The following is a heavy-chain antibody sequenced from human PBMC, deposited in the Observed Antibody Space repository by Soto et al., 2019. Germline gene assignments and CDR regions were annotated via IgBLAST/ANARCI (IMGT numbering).Heavy chain of an antibody. CDR2: ISAYNGNT. D-gene: IGHD3-3*01. CDR1: GYTVTSYG. J-gene: IGHJ6*02. CDR3: ARVLYYDFWSGPYYYYYGMDV. V-gene: IGHV1-18*04. Sequence: ASVKVSCKVSGYTVTSYGISWVRQAPGQGLEWMGWISAYNGNTNYAQKLQGRVTMTTDTSTSTAYMELRSLRSDDTAVYYCARVLYYDFWSGPYYYYYGMDVWGQGTTVTVSS.